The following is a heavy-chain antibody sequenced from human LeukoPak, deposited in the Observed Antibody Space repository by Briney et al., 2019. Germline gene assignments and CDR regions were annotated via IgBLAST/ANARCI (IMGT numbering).Heavy chain of an antibody. J-gene: IGHJ6*03. Sequence: SETLSLTCAVYGGSFSGYYWSWIRQPPGKGLGWIAEINHSGSTNYNPSLKSRVTISVDTSKNQFSLKLSSVTAADTAVYYCARGGNYDFWSGYPYYYYYYMDVWGKGTTVTVYS. D-gene: IGHD3-3*01. CDR2: INHSGST. CDR1: GGSFSGYY. CDR3: ARGGNYDFWSGYPYYYYYYMDV. V-gene: IGHV4-34*01.